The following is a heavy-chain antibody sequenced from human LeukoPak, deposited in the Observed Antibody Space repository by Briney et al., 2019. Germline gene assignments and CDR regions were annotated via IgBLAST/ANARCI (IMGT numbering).Heavy chain of an antibody. J-gene: IGHJ6*03. D-gene: IGHD2-2*01. CDR2: IYTSGST. CDR3: ASFGIVPNYYYYMDV. Sequence: SETLSLTCTVPGGSISSYYWSWIRQPAGKGLEWIGRIYTSGSTNYNTSLKSRVTMSVDTSKNQFTLKLSSVTAADTAVYYCASFGIVPNYYYYMDVWGKETTVTVSS. V-gene: IGHV4-4*07. CDR1: GGSISSYY.